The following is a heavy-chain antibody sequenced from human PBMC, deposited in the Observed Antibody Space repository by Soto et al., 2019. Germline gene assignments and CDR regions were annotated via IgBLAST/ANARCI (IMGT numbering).Heavy chain of an antibody. V-gene: IGHV3-30*18. Sequence: GGSLRLSCAASGFTFSSYGMHWVRQAPGKGLEWVAVISYDGSNKYYADSVKGRFTISRDNSKNTLYLQMNSLRAEDTAVYYCAKADPYWTGPAAMGDIDYWGQGTLVTVSS. CDR1: GFTFSSYG. D-gene: IGHD2-2*01. CDR2: ISYDGSNK. CDR3: AKADPYWTGPAAMGDIDY. J-gene: IGHJ4*02.